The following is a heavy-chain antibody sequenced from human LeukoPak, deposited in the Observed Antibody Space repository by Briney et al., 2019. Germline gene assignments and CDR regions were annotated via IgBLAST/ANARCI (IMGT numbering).Heavy chain of an antibody. J-gene: IGHJ6*03. CDR2: INHSGST. Sequence: SETLSLTCAVYGGSFSGYYWSWIRQPPGKGLEWIGEINHSGSTNYNPSLKSRVTISVDTSKNQFSLKLSSVTAADTAVYYCARGRLYSSSGNYYYYMDVWGKGTTVTVSS. D-gene: IGHD6-13*01. V-gene: IGHV4-34*01. CDR3: ARGRLYSSSGNYYYYMDV. CDR1: GGSFSGYY.